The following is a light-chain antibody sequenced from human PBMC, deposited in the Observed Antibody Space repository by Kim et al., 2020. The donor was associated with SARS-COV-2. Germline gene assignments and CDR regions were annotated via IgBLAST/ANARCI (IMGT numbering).Light chain of an antibody. CDR1: NGADTSARY. V-gene: IGLV7-43*01. Sequence: PGGTVTLTWASSNGADTSARYENLLQKKPGQALRPLIHHTSNRRSWTPARFSGSRLGDKANLTLSRVQPEDEAVYYCLLSYGGPWVFGGGTQLTVL. CDR2: HTS. J-gene: IGLJ3*02. CDR3: LLSYGGPWV.